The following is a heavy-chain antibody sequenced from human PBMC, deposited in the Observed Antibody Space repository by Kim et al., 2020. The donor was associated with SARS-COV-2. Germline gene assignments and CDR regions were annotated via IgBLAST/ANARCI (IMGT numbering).Heavy chain of an antibody. Sequence: SETLSLTCTVSGGSISSYYWSWIRQPPGKGLEWIGYIYYSGSTNYNPSLKSRVTISVDTSKNQFSLKLSSVTAADTAVYYCARIYGDYVTDQYYYYYGMDVWGQGTTVTVSS. V-gene: IGHV4-59*01. CDR2: IYYSGST. CDR1: GGSISSYY. J-gene: IGHJ6*02. D-gene: IGHD4-17*01. CDR3: ARIYGDYVTDQYYYYYGMDV.